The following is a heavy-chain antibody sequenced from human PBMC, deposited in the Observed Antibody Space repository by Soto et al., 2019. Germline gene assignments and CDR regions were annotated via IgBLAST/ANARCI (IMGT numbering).Heavy chain of an antibody. V-gene: IGHV3-23*01. Sequence: GGSLRLSCAASEFTFSNYAMSWVRQAPGKGLEWVSAISYGGGTTYYADSVKGRFTISRDNSKNTLYLQMNSLRAEDTAVYYCAKNSGYYYDSTGYHFDCWGQGTMVTV. D-gene: IGHD3-22*01. CDR2: ISYGGGTT. CDR3: AKNSGYYYDSTGYHFDC. CDR1: EFTFSNYA. J-gene: IGHJ4*02.